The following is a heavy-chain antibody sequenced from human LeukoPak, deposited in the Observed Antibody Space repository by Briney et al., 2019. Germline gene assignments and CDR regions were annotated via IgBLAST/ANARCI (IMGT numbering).Heavy chain of an antibody. J-gene: IGHJ4*02. Sequence: IPSETLSLTCAVYGGSFSGYYWSWIRQPPGKGLGWIGEINHSGSTNYNPSLKSRVTISVDTSKNQFSLKLSSVTAADTAVYYCARVGVHYLYSSWGLDYWGQGTLVTVSS. V-gene: IGHV4-34*01. CDR2: INHSGST. CDR1: GGSFSGYY. D-gene: IGHD6-6*01. CDR3: ARVGVHYLYSSWGLDY.